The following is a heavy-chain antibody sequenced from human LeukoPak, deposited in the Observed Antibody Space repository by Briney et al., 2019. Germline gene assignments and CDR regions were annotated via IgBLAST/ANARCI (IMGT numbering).Heavy chain of an antibody. Sequence: PSETLSLTCTVSGGSISSYYWSWIRQHPGKGLEWIGYIYYSGSTYYNPSLKSRLTISVDTSKNQFPLKLSSVTAADTAVYYCARSGLSATGEFDYWGQGTLVTVSS. CDR1: GGSISSYY. J-gene: IGHJ4*02. CDR2: IYYSGST. V-gene: IGHV4-59*06. D-gene: IGHD2-15*01. CDR3: ARSGLSATGEFDY.